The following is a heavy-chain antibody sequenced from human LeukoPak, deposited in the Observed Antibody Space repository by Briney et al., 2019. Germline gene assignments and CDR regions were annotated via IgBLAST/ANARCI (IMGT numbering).Heavy chain of an antibody. CDR1: GASVSRYY. CDR3: AAGAYCSVASWHAPLLDW. V-gene: IGHV4-59*02. D-gene: IGHD2-15*01. J-gene: IGHJ4*02. CDR2: VQYSGST. Sequence: SETLSLTCTVSGASVSRYYSYWVRQSPGKGLEWIGYVQYSGSTYYNPSLKSRVSLSVDASRNQSSLNLKSLTTADTAGDYCAAGAYCSVASWHAPLLDWWGPGTLVTVSS.